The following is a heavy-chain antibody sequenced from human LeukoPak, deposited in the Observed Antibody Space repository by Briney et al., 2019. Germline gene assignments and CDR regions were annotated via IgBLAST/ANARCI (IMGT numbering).Heavy chain of an antibody. CDR3: ARVLGFRPDTLKGSDY. V-gene: IGHV1-18*01. CDR2: ISAYNRKT. CDR1: GYTFTNYG. Sequence: GASVKVSCKASGYTFTNYGISWVRQAPGQGLEWVGWISAYNRKTNYAQKLQGRVTMTTDTSTTTAYMEPRSLRSDDTAVYYCARVLGFRPDTLKGSDYWGQGTLVTVSS. J-gene: IGHJ4*02.